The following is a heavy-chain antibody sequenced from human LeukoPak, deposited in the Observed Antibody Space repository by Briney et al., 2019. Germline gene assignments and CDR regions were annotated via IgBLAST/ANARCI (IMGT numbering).Heavy chain of an antibody. V-gene: IGHV3-30*02. D-gene: IGHD2-2*01. Sequence: PGRSLRLSCAASGFTFSSYGMHWVRQAPGKGLEWVAFIRYDGSNKYYADSVKGRFTISRDNSKNTLYLQMNSLRAEDTAVYYCAKASSTSWGYYYYYMDVWGKGTTVTISS. CDR3: AKASSTSWGYYYYYMDV. CDR1: GFTFSSYG. J-gene: IGHJ6*03. CDR2: IRYDGSNK.